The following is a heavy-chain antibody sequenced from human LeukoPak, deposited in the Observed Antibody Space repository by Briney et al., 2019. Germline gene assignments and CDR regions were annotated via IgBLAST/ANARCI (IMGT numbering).Heavy chain of an antibody. D-gene: IGHD1-1*01. CDR2: IWYDGSQR. CDR1: GFTMKNFG. Sequence: PGGSLRLSCAVSGFTMKNFGMHWVRQAPGKGMEWVAVIWYDGSQRHYMDSVKGRFAISRENSMNTLSLEMNDLRVEDTAVYYCVRAADMNYNFENSFYFDSWGQGALVIVSS. CDR3: VRAADMNYNFENSFYFDS. J-gene: IGHJ4*02. V-gene: IGHV3-33*01.